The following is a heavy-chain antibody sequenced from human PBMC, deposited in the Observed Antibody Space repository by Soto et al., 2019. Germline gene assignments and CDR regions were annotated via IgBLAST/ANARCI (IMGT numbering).Heavy chain of an antibody. CDR3: AIETSSVLRFLEWLGNGMDV. D-gene: IGHD3-3*01. J-gene: IGHJ6*02. V-gene: IGHV1-69*13. CDR2: IIPIFGTA. CDR1: GGTFSSYA. Sequence: GASVKVSCKASGGTFSSYAISWVRQAPGQGLEWMGGIIPIFGTANYAQKFQGRVTITADESTSTAYMELSSLRSEDTAVYYCAIETSSVLRFLEWLGNGMDVWGQGTTVTVSS.